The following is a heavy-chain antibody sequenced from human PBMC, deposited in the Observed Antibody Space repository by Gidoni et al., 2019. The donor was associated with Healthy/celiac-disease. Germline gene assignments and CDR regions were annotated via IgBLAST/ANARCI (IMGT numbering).Heavy chain of an antibody. CDR1: GFTFSDHY. D-gene: IGHD3-22*01. Sequence: EVQLVESGGGLVQPGGSLRLSCAASGFTFSDHYMDWVRQAPGKGLGGVGRTRNKTNSYTTEYGGSVKSRFTISRDDSKNSLDLEMNSLKTEDTAVYYCARESSYDSSWDSWGQGTLVTVSS. V-gene: IGHV3-72*01. CDR3: ARESSYDSSWDS. J-gene: IGHJ4*02. CDR2: TRNKTNSYTT.